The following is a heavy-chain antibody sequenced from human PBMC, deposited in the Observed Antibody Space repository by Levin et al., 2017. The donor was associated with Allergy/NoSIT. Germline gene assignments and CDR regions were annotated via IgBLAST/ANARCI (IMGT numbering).Heavy chain of an antibody. V-gene: IGHV3-33*01. CDR1: GFTFSSYG. CDR2: IWYDGSNK. CDR3: ARGLVGILTGYYPSDYYYYMDV. J-gene: IGHJ6*03. Sequence: GESLKISCAASGFTFSSYGMHWVRQAPGKGLEWVAVIWYDGSNKYYADSVKGRFTISRDNSKNTLYLQMNSLRAEDTAVYYCARGLVGILTGYYPSDYYYYMDVWGKGTTVTVSS. D-gene: IGHD3-9*01.